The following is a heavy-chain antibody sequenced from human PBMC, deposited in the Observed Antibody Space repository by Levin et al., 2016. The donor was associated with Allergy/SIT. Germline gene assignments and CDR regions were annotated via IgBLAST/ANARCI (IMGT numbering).Heavy chain of an antibody. D-gene: IGHD3-16*01. Sequence: SETLSLTCTVSGGSISGYYWSWIRQPPGKGLEWIGYIYNSGSTDYNPSLKGRVTISVDTSKNQFSLKLSSVTAADTAVYYCARDRGYWFDPWGQGTLVTVSS. V-gene: IGHV4-59*01. J-gene: IGHJ5*02. CDR3: ARDRGYWFDP. CDR2: IYNSGST. CDR1: GGSISGYY.